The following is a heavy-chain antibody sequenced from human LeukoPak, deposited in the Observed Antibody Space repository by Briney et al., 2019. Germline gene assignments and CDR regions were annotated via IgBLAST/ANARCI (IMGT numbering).Heavy chain of an antibody. CDR3: AKLVGIASSDY. Sequence: GGSLRLSCAASGFTFSDYYMTWIRQAPGKGLEWISYISSGGRTMYYTDSVKGRFTISRDNAKNSLYLQMNSLRAEDTAVYYCAKLVGIASSDYWGQGTLVTVSS. J-gene: IGHJ4*02. V-gene: IGHV3-11*04. D-gene: IGHD2-15*01. CDR2: ISSGGRTM. CDR1: GFTFSDYY.